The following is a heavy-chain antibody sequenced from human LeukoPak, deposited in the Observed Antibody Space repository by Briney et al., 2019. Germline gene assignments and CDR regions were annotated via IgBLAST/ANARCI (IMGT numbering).Heavy chain of an antibody. D-gene: IGHD2-2*01. V-gene: IGHV4-34*01. J-gene: IGHJ6*03. CDR1: GGSFSGYY. CDR3: ARGRPRYCSSTSCYLGIGYYYYMDV. Sequence: SETLSLTCAVYGGSFSGYYWSWIRQPPGKGLEWIGEINHSGSTNYNPSLKSRVTISVDTSKNQFSPKLSSVTAADTAVYYCARGRPRYCSSTSCYLGIGYYYYMDVWGKGTTVTVSS. CDR2: INHSGST.